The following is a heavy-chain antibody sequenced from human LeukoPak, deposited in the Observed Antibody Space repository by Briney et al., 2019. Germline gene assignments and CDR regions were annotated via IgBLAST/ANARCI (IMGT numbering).Heavy chain of an antibody. V-gene: IGHV3-33*05. J-gene: IGHJ4*02. CDR2: ILDDGSNK. D-gene: IGHD5-12*01. CDR1: GFTFSSYG. Sequence: GPSLTLSFAASGFTFSSYGMHCARQAPGKGLEWVPVILDDGSNKYYAASVKGRFTISRDNSKNTLYMQMNSLRAEDTAVYYCARLKAVATPFDYWGEGSLATVSS. CDR3: ARLKAVATPFDY.